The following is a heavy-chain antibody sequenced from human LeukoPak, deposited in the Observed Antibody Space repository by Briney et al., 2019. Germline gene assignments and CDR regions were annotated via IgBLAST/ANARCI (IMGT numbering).Heavy chain of an antibody. CDR1: GGSISSGSYY. Sequence: SETLSLTCTVSGGSISSGSYYWSWIRQPAGKGLEWIGRIYTSGSTNYNPSLKSRVTISVDTSKNQFSLKLSSVTAADTAVYYCARSGSGSYYNENWGQGTLVTVSS. CDR2: IYTSGST. V-gene: IGHV4-61*02. D-gene: IGHD1-26*01. CDR3: ARSGSGSYYNEN. J-gene: IGHJ4*02.